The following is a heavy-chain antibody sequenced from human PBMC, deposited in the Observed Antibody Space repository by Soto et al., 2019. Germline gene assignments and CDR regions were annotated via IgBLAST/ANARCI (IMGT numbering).Heavy chain of an antibody. V-gene: IGHV4-59*08. J-gene: IGHJ5*02. Sequence: SSETLSLTCTVSGGSISSYYWSWIRQPPGKGLEWIGYIYYSGSTNYNPSLKSRVTISVDTSKNQFSLKLSSVTAADTAVYYCARQVVVVPAASGAYNWFDPWGQGTLVTVSS. D-gene: IGHD2-2*01. CDR2: IYYSGST. CDR1: GGSISSYY. CDR3: ARQVVVVPAASGAYNWFDP.